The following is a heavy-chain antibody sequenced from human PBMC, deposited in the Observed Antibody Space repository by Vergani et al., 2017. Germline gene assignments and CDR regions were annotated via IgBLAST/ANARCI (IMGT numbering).Heavy chain of an antibody. CDR3: ARAEHGKQYCSSTSCYDLSDY. J-gene: IGHJ4*02. V-gene: IGHV3-30-3*01. CDR1: GFTFSSYA. CDR2: ISYDGSNK. Sequence: VQLVESGGGLVKPGGSLRLSCAASGFTFSSYAMHWVRQAPGKGLEWVAVISYDGSNKYYAESVKGRFTISRDNSKNTLYLQMNSLRAEDTAVYYCARAEHGKQYCSSTSCYDLSDYWGQGTLVTVSS. D-gene: IGHD2-2*01.